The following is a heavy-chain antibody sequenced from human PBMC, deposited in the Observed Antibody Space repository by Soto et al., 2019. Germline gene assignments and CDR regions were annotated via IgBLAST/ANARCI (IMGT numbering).Heavy chain of an antibody. J-gene: IGHJ5*02. Sequence: EVQLVESGGGLVQPGGSLRLSCAASGFTLTSFWMTWVRQAPGKGLEWVANINQDGSQTYYVDSVKGRVTISRDNAKNSLSLQMNSLGDEDTAMYYCASLGAAMVLRFDPWGQGTLVTVSS. CDR3: ASLGAAMVLRFDP. D-gene: IGHD5-18*01. CDR1: GFTLTSFW. V-gene: IGHV3-7*01. CDR2: INQDGSQT.